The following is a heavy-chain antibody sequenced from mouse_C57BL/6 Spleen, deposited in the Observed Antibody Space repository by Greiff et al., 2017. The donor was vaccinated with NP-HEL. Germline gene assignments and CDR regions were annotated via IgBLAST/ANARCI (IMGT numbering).Heavy chain of an antibody. CDR3: ARSEYDYGGGFAY. V-gene: IGHV3-6*01. J-gene: IGHJ3*01. Sequence: EVQRVESGPGLVKPSQSLSLSCSVTGYSITSGYYWNLIRQPPGNKLEWMGYISYDGSNNYNPTLKNRISITRDTSKNPFFLKLNSVTTEDTAAYYCARSEYDYGGGFAYWGQGTLVTVSA. CDR2: ISYDGSN. CDR1: GYSITSGYY. D-gene: IGHD2-4*01.